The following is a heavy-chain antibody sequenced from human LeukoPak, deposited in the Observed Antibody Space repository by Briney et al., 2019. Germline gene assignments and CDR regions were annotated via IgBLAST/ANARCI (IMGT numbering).Heavy chain of an antibody. Sequence: SVKVSCKASGFTFTSSAMQWLRQARGQRLEWIGWIVVGSGNTNYAQKFQERVTITRDMSTSTAYMELSSLRSEDTAVYYCAAVALTPRIAVAGGYWGQGTLVTVSS. CDR3: AAVALTPRIAVAGGY. CDR1: GFTFTSSA. V-gene: IGHV1-58*02. J-gene: IGHJ4*02. CDR2: IVVGSGNT. D-gene: IGHD6-19*01.